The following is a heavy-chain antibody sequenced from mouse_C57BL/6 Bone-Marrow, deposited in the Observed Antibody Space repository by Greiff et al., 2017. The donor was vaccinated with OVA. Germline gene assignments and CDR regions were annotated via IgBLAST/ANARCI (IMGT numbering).Heavy chain of an antibody. V-gene: IGHV14-3*01. CDR3: ARGGITTVVATGYFDV. J-gene: IGHJ1*03. Sequence: EVQLQQSVAELVRPGASVKLSCTASGFNIKNTYMHWVKQRPEQGLEWIGRIDPANGNTKYAPKFQGKATITADTSSNTAFLQLSSLTSADTAIYYCARGGITTVVATGYFDVWGTGTTVTVSS. CDR1: GFNIKNTY. D-gene: IGHD1-1*01. CDR2: IDPANGNT.